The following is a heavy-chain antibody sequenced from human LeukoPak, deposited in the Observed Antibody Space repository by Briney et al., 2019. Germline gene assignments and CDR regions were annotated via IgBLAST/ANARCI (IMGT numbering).Heavy chain of an antibody. V-gene: IGHV1-24*01. Sequence: APVKVSCKVSGYALTELSMRWVRQAPGKGLEWMGGFDPEDGETIYAQKFQGRVTMTEDTSTDTAYMELSSLRSEDTAVYYCATDSRTHFDYWGQGTLATVSS. CDR1: GYALTELS. CDR2: FDPEDGET. D-gene: IGHD2-15*01. J-gene: IGHJ4*02. CDR3: ATDSRTHFDY.